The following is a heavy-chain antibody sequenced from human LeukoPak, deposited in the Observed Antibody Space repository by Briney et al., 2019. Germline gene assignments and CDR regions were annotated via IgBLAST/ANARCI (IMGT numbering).Heavy chain of an antibody. V-gene: IGHV4-59*01. CDR3: ATGYSSDLYFDY. Sequence: PSETLSLTCTVSGGSISSYYWSWIRQPPGKGLEWIGYIYYSGSTNYNPSLKSRVTISVDTSKNQFSLKLSSVTAADTAVYYCATGYSSDLYFDYWGQGTLVTVSS. J-gene: IGHJ4*02. D-gene: IGHD6-19*01. CDR1: GGSISSYY. CDR2: IYYSGST.